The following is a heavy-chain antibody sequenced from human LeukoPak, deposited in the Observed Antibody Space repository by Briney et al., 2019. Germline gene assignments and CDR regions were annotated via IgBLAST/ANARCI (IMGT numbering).Heavy chain of an antibody. CDR3: ARSRQGATDY. V-gene: IGHV1-69*02. CDR2: IITIPGIA. Sequence: GASVKVSCKASGGTFSSYTISWVRQAPGQGLEWMGRIITIPGIANYAQKFQGRVTITADKSTSTAYMELSSLRSEDTAVYYCARSRQGATDYWGQGTLVTVSS. CDR1: GGTFSSYT. J-gene: IGHJ4*02. D-gene: IGHD1-26*01.